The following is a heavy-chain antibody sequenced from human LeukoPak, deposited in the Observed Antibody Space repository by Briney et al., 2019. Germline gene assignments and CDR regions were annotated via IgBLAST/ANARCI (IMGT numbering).Heavy chain of an antibody. Sequence: ASVKVSFKASGGTFSSYAISWVRQAPGQGLEWMGRIIPILGIVNYAQKFQGRVTITADKSTSTAYMELSSLRSEDTAVYYCARDRIAAAARDFDYWGQGTLVTVSS. CDR2: IIPILGIV. J-gene: IGHJ4*02. V-gene: IGHV1-69*04. D-gene: IGHD6-13*01. CDR3: ARDRIAAAARDFDY. CDR1: GGTFSSYA.